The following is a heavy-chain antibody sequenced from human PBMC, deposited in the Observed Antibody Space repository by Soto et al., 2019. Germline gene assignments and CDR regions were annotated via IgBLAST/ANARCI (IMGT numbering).Heavy chain of an antibody. CDR3: ARDIAAAGI. Sequence: SETLSLTCTVSGGSISSYYWSWIRQPPGKGLEWIGYIYYSGCTNYNPSLKSRVTISVDTSKNQFSLKLSSVTAADTAVYYCARDIAAAGIWGQGTLVTVSS. V-gene: IGHV4-59*01. CDR1: GGSISSYY. J-gene: IGHJ4*02. CDR2: IYYSGCT. D-gene: IGHD6-13*01.